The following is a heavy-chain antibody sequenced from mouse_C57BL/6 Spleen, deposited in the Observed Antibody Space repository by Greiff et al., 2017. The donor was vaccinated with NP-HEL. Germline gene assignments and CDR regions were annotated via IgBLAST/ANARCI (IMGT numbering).Heavy chain of an antibody. J-gene: IGHJ3*01. CDR3: ARSPPYYSSSYGFAY. CDR1: GYTFTSYW. Sequence: QVQLQQPGAELVKPGASVKLSCKASGYTFTSYWMHWVKQRPGQGLEWIGMIHPNSGSTNYNEKFKSKATLTVDKSSSTAYMQLSSLTSEDSAVYYCARSPPYYSSSYGFAYWGQGTLVTVSA. D-gene: IGHD1-1*01. CDR2: IHPNSGST. V-gene: IGHV1-64*01.